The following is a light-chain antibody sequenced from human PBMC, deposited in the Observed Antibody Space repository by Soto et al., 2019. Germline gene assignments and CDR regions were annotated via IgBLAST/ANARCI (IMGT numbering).Light chain of an antibody. CDR2: GAS. CDR3: QQYGSSSWT. V-gene: IGKV3-20*01. J-gene: IGKJ1*01. CDR1: QNVRISY. Sequence: EIVLTQSPGTLSLPPGERATLSCRASQNVRISYLAWYQQKFGQAPRLLIYGASSRATGIPDRFSGSGSGTDFTLTISRLEPEDFAVYYCQQYGSSSWTFGQGTKVDIK.